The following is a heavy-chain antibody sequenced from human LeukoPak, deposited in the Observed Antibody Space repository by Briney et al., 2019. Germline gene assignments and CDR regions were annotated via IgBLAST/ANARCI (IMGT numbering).Heavy chain of an antibody. CDR3: ARDRDGYGLFDY. J-gene: IGHJ4*02. V-gene: IGHV1-69*13. CDR2: IIPIFGTA. CDR1: GGTFSSYA. D-gene: IGHD5-24*01. Sequence: SVKVSCKASGGTFSSYAISWVRQAPGQGLEWMGGIIPIFGTANYAQKFQGRVTITADESTSTAYMELSSLRSEDTAVYYCARDRDGYGLFDYWGQGTLVTVSS.